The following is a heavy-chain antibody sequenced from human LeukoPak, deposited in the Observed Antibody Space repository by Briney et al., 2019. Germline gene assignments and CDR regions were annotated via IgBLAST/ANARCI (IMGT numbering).Heavy chain of an antibody. Sequence: GGSLRLSCAASGFTFSSYSMNWVRQAPGKGLEWVSSISSSSSYIYYADSVKGRFTISRDNAKNSLYLQMNSLRAEDTAVYYCARDHRGFGESTPYYFDYWGQGTLVTVSS. D-gene: IGHD3-10*01. J-gene: IGHJ4*02. CDR2: ISSSSSYI. CDR3: ARDHRGFGESTPYYFDY. V-gene: IGHV3-21*01. CDR1: GFTFSSYS.